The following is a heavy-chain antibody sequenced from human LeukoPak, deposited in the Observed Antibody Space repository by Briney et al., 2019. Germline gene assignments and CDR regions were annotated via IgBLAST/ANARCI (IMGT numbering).Heavy chain of an antibody. Sequence: PSQTLSLTCTVSGGSISSGSYYWSWIRQPAGKGLEWIGRIYISGSTNYNPSLKSRATISVDTSKNQFSLKLSSVTAADTAVYYCARINIVVVPAAMGGFYYYYMDVWGKGTTVTVSS. D-gene: IGHD2-2*01. CDR1: GGSISSGSYY. CDR2: IYISGST. CDR3: ARINIVVVPAAMGGFYYYYMDV. J-gene: IGHJ6*03. V-gene: IGHV4-61*02.